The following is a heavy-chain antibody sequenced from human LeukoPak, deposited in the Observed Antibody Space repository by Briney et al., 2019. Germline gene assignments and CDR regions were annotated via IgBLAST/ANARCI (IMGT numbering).Heavy chain of an antibody. Sequence: ASVKVSCKASGYTFTSYDINWVRQATGQGLEWMGWMNPNSANTGYAQNFQGRVTMTRNTSISTAYMELSSLRSEDTAVYYCARDSYDSSGYYYNYFDYWGQGTLVTVSS. CDR3: ARDSYDSSGYYYNYFDY. CDR1: GYTFTSYD. V-gene: IGHV1-8*01. D-gene: IGHD3-22*01. CDR2: MNPNSANT. J-gene: IGHJ4*02.